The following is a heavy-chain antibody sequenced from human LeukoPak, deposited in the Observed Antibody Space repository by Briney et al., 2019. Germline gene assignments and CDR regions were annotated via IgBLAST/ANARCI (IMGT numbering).Heavy chain of an antibody. CDR3: ARDGEDIVVVPAAKGGGSYNWFDP. CDR1: GGTFSSYA. Sequence: SVKVSCKASGGTFSSYAISWVRQAPGQGLEWMGGIIPIFGTANYAQKFQGRVTITADESTSTAYMELRSLRSDDTAVYYCARDGEDIVVVPAAKGGGSYNWFDPWGQGTLVTVSS. V-gene: IGHV1-69*13. CDR2: IIPIFGTA. D-gene: IGHD2-2*01. J-gene: IGHJ5*02.